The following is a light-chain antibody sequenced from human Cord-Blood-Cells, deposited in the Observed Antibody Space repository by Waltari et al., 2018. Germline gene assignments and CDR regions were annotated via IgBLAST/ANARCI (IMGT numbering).Light chain of an antibody. CDR3: QHRSNWPPTFT. CDR2: DAS. CDR1: PSVSSY. J-gene: IGKJ3*01. Sequence: EIVLTQSPATLSLSPGERAPLSFRASPSVSSYLAWYQRKPGQAPRLIIYDASNRATGIAARCSGSGSGTDFTLTISSLDPDDFAVYDCQHRSNWPPTFTFGPGTKVDIK. V-gene: IGKV3-11*01.